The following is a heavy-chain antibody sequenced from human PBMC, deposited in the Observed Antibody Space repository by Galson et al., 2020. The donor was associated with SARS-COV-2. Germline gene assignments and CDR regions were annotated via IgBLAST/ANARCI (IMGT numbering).Heavy chain of an antibody. V-gene: IGHV1-18*04. D-gene: IGHD6-6*01. CDR2: ISAYNGNT. CDR1: GYTFTSYG. Sequence: ASVKVSCKASGYTFTSYGISWVRQAPGQGLEWMGWISAYNGNTTYAQKLQGRVTMTTDTSTSTAYMELRSLRSDDTAVYYCASQLVGPYYYYGMDVWGQGTTVTVSS. J-gene: IGHJ6*02. CDR3: ASQLVGPYYYYGMDV.